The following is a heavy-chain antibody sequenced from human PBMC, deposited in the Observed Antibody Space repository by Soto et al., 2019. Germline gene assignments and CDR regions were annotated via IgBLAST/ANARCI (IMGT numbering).Heavy chain of an antibody. CDR2: FDPEDGET. CDR1: GYTLTELS. J-gene: IGHJ4*02. V-gene: IGHV1-24*01. CDR3: ATRAHYYGSGSYYTLDY. D-gene: IGHD3-10*01. Sequence: GASVKVSCKVSGYTLTELSMHWVRQAPGKGLEWMGGFDPEDGETIYAQKFQGRVTMTEDTSTDTAYMELSSLRSEGTAVYYCATRAHYYGSGSYYTLDYWGQGTLVTVSS.